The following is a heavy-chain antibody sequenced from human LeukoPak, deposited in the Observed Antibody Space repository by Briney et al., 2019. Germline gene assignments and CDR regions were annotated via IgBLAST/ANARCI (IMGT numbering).Heavy chain of an antibody. CDR1: GFTVSSNY. J-gene: IGHJ3*02. CDR3: ATTYVLRFLEWYQGAFDI. CDR2: IKEDGSEK. D-gene: IGHD3-3*01. Sequence: GGSLRLSCAASGFTVSSNYMSWVRQAPGKGLEWVANIKEDGSEKFYVDSVKGRFTISRDNAKNSLYLQINSLRAEDTAVYYCATTYVLRFLEWYQGAFDIWGQGTMVTVSS. V-gene: IGHV3-7*01.